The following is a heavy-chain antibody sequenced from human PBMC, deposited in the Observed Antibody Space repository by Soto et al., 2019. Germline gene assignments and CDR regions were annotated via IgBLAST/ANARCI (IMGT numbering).Heavy chain of an antibody. CDR1: GGSFSGYY. Sequence: PSETLSLTCAVDGGSFSGYYWSWIRQPPGKGLEWIGEINHSGSTNYNPSLRSPVALSVDTSKNQFSLRLSSVTAADTALYYCVRLLSTGVGGRGWVDSWGQGTVVTVSS. V-gene: IGHV4-34*01. CDR3: VRLLSTGVGGRGWVDS. D-gene: IGHD3-16*02. CDR2: INHSGST. J-gene: IGHJ5*01.